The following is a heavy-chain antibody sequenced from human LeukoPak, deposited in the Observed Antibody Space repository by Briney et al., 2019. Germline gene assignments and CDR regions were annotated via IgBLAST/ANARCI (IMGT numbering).Heavy chain of an antibody. Sequence: SETLSLACAVYGGSFSGYYWSWIRQPPGKGLEWIGEINHSGSTNYNPSLKSRVTISVDTSKNQFSLKLSSVTAADTAVYYCARATTYCGGGSCYSSWYFDLWGRGTLVTVSS. CDR1: GGSFSGYY. J-gene: IGHJ2*01. D-gene: IGHD2-15*01. CDR3: ARATTYCGGGSCYSSWYFDL. V-gene: IGHV4-34*01. CDR2: INHSGST.